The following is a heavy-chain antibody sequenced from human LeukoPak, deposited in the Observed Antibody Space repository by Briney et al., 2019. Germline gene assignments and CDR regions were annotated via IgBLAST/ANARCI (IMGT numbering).Heavy chain of an antibody. Sequence: GGSLRLTCASTLWSYIRYPMISRCQAPGKGLEWVSAISGSGGSTYYADSVKGRFTISRDNSKNTLYLQMTSLRAGERAVYYCATYCDYIVVGYLDFWGQGTLVTVSS. V-gene: IGHV3-23*01. D-gene: IGHD3-22*01. CDR2: ISGSGGST. CDR1: LWSYIRYP. J-gene: IGHJ4*02. CDR3: ATYCDYIVVGYLDF.